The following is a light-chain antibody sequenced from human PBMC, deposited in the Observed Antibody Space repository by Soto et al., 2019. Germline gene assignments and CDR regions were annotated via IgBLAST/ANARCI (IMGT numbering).Light chain of an antibody. CDR1: SGSIDSKY. CDR3: CSYAGRSNWDVV. V-gene: IGLV6-57*04. J-gene: IGLJ2*01. CDR2: EHN. Sequence: NFMLTQPHSVSESPGQTVTISCTRSSGSIDSKYVQWYQQRPGSAPTTMICEHNQRPSGVPDRFSGSIDSSSNSASLTIAGLKTEDEADYYCCSYAGRSNWDVVFGGGTKLTVL.